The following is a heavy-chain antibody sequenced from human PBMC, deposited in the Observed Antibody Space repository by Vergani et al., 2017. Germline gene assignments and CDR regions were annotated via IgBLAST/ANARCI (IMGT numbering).Heavy chain of an antibody. V-gene: IGHV1-69*01. CDR2: IIPIFGTA. Sequence: QVQLVQSGAEVKKPGSSVKVSCKASGGTFSSYAISWVRQAPGQGLEWMGGIIPIFGTANYAQKFQGRVTITADESPSTAYMELSSLRSEDTAVYYCARGTLTVTIRGWDYYYYXMDVWGKGTTVTVSS. CDR3: ARGTLTVTIRGWDYYYYXMDV. J-gene: IGHJ6*03. CDR1: GGTFSSYA. D-gene: IGHD4-11*01.